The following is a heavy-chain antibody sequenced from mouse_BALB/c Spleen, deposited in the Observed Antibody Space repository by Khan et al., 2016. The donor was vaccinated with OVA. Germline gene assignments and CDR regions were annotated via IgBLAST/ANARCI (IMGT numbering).Heavy chain of an antibody. Sequence: QVRLQQSGAELVRPGASVKLSCKASGYTFTDFYINWVKQRTGQGLEWIGEINPGSGDIYYNEKFKGKATLTADKSSSTAYMQLSSLTSEDSAVYVCARRNYFGYTFAYWGQGTLVTVSA. CDR3: ARRNYFGYTFAY. D-gene: IGHD1-2*01. CDR1: GYTFTDFY. V-gene: IGHV1-77*01. J-gene: IGHJ3*01. CDR2: INPGSGDI.